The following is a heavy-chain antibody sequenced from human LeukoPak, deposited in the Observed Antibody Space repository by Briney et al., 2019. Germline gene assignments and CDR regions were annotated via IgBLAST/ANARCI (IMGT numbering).Heavy chain of an antibody. J-gene: IGHJ4*02. CDR3: AKSSYYDASGYYREYYFDS. CDR1: GFTFSSYA. V-gene: IGHV3-23*01. D-gene: IGHD3-22*01. CDR2: ISGSGGST. Sequence: GGSLRLSCAASGFTFSSYAMSWVRQAPGKGLEWVSAISGSGGSTYYADSVKGRFTISRDNSKNTLYLQMNSLRAEDTAVYYCAKSSYYDASGYYREYYFDSWGQGTLVTVSS.